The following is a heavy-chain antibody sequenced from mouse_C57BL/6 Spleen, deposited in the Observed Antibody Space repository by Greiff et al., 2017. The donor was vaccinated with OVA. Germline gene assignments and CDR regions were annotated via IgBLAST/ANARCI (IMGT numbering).Heavy chain of an antibody. Sequence: DVKLVESEGGLVQPGSSMKLSCTASGFTFSDYYMAWVRQVPEKGLEWVANINYDGSSTYYLDSLKSRFIISRDNAKNILYLQMSSLKSEDTATYYCAREYYGSSPYYAMDYWGQGTSVTVSS. V-gene: IGHV5-16*01. CDR3: AREYYGSSPYYAMDY. J-gene: IGHJ4*01. D-gene: IGHD1-1*01. CDR1: GFTFSDYY. CDR2: INYDGSST.